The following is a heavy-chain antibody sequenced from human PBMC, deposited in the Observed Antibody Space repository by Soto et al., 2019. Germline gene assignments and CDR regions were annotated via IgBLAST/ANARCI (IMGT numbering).Heavy chain of an antibody. J-gene: IGHJ5*02. CDR2: INHSGST. D-gene: IGHD2-2*01. CDR3: ARILVVVPAAMQANWFDP. V-gene: IGHV4-34*01. Sequence: ETLSLTCAVYGGSFSGYYWSWIRQPPGKGLEWIGEINHSGSTNYNPSLKSRVTISVDTSKNQFSLKLSSVTAADTAAYYCARILVVVPAAMQANWFDPWGQGTLVTVSS. CDR1: GGSFSGYY.